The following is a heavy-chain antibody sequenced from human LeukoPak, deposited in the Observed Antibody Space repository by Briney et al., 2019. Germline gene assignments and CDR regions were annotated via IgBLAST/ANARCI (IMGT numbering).Heavy chain of an antibody. D-gene: IGHD1-1*01. V-gene: IGHV1-24*01. CDR3: ATDRTSWNL. Sequence: ASVKVSCKVSGYTSNEISIQWVRQAPGKGLEWMGGFDPDYGEIMYAQNLQGRVTMTEDTSAHTAYMELSSLRSEDTAVYYCATDRTSWNLWGQGTLVTVSS. CDR2: FDPDYGEI. J-gene: IGHJ4*02. CDR1: GYTSNEIS.